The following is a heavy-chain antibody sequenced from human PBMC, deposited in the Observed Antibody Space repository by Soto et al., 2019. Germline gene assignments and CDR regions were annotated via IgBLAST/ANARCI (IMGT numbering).Heavy chain of an antibody. J-gene: IGHJ6*02. CDR3: ARRNYFYALDV. CDR2: INYSRST. V-gene: IGHV4-34*01. Sequence: LSLTCAVSGGSFSGYYWGWVRQPPGKGLEWVGEINYSRSTNYNPSLKRRVTISVDTSKNQVSLKVTSVTAADTAMYYCARRNYFYALDVWGQGTTVTVSS. CDR1: GGSFSGYY.